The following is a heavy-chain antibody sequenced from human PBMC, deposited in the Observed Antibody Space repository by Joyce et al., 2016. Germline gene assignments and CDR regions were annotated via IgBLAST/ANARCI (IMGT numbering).Heavy chain of an antibody. CDR3: ARSAVRGTLSPFFDY. J-gene: IGHJ4*02. Sequence: EVQLVQSGGEVKRPGESLKISCKGVGYSFTSYWLGWVRQMPGKGLELMGISNPEDSETRYSPSFQGQVTISVDRSIKTAHLRWGSLRASDTAIYYCARSAVRGTLSPFFDYWGQGSLVTVSS. CDR2: SNPEDSET. CDR1: GYSFTSYW. D-gene: IGHD3-16*01. V-gene: IGHV5-51*01.